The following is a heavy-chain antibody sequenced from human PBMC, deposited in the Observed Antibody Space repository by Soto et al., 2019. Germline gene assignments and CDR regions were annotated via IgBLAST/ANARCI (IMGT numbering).Heavy chain of an antibody. CDR1: GFTSSSYA. Sequence: PGGSLRLSCAASGFTSSSYAMHWVRQAPGKGLEWVAVISYDGSNKYYADSVKGRFTISRDNSKNTLYLQMNSLRAEDTAVYYCARDFPPGMTNIVVVPAAPYYWGQGTLVTVSS. CDR3: ARDFPPGMTNIVVVPAAPYY. V-gene: IGHV3-30-3*01. D-gene: IGHD2-2*01. J-gene: IGHJ4*02. CDR2: ISYDGSNK.